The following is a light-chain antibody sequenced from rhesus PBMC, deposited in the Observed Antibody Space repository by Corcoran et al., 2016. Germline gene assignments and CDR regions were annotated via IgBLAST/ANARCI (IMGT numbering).Light chain of an antibody. CDR1: ENGNNY. Sequence: DIQMTQSPSSLSASVGDRVTITRRASENGNNYLHRYQQKAGKAPKLLIYKASTLQSGVPSRVSGSGSGTDFTLTISSLQPECFATYYCQHSYGAPFTFGPGARLDIK. J-gene: IGKJ3*01. CDR2: KAS. CDR3: QHSYGAPFT. V-gene: IGKV1-74*01.